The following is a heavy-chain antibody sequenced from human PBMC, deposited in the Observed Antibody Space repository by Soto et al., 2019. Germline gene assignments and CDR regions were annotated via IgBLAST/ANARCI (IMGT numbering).Heavy chain of an antibody. Sequence: QVQLQESGPGLVKPSQTLSLTCTVSGGSISSGGYYWSWIRQHPGKGLEWIGYIYYSGSTYYNPSLKSRVTISVDTSKNQFSLKLSSVTAADTAVYYCARETTVTTPDSYYYYGMDVWGQGTTVTVSS. CDR3: ARETTVTTPDSYYYYGMDV. CDR2: IYYSGST. CDR1: GGSISSGGYY. J-gene: IGHJ6*02. V-gene: IGHV4-31*03. D-gene: IGHD4-4*01.